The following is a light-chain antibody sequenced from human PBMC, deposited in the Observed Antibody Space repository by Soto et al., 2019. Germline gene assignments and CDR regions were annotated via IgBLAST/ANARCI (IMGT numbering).Light chain of an antibody. J-gene: IGKJ1*01. CDR2: AAS. CDR3: QKSYSIPWT. CDR1: QSISSY. Sequence: DIQMTQSPSSLSASVGDRVTITCRASQSISSYLNWYQQKPGQAPRVLIYAASSLQSGIPSRFNVSGYGTGLALAPSSLQPEDLATHYCQKSYSIPWTFGQWTKVEMK. V-gene: IGKV1-39*01.